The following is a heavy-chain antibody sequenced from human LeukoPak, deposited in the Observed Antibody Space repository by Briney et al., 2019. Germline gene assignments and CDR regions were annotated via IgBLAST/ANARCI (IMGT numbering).Heavy chain of an antibody. Sequence: SETLSLTCTVSGGSISSRSYFWGWLRQPPGKGLEWIASIYYSGSPFYTPSLKSRVTISVDTSKNQFSLRLSSVTAADTAVYDCARESYCTAATCPGWFDPWGQGTLVTVSS. CDR3: ARESYCTAATCPGWFDP. D-gene: IGHD2-8*02. V-gene: IGHV4-39*07. CDR2: IYYSGSP. CDR1: GGSISSRSYF. J-gene: IGHJ5*02.